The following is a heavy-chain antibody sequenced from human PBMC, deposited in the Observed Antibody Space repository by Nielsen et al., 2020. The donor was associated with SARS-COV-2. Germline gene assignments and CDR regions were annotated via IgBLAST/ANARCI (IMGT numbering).Heavy chain of an antibody. Sequence: GESLKISCAASGFTVSSNYMSWVRQAPGKGLEWVSVIYSGGSTYYADSVKGRFTISRDNSKNSLYLQMNSLRAEDTAVYYCARDQSPLDIVVVPAAENAFDIWGQGTMVTVSS. CDR1: GFTVSSNY. CDR3: ARDQSPLDIVVVPAAENAFDI. D-gene: IGHD2-2*03. V-gene: IGHV3-53*01. J-gene: IGHJ3*02. CDR2: IYSGGST.